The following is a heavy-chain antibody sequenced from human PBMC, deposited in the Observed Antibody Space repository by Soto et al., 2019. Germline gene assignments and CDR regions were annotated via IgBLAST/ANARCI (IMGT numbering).Heavy chain of an antibody. CDR2: ISGSDGST. J-gene: IGHJ4*02. V-gene: IGHV3-23*01. Sequence: EVQLLESGGGLVQPGGSLRVSCAASGFPFSSNALSWVRLAPGKELEWVSTISGSDGSTYYADPVKGRFTISRDSSRNTLYLQMTSLRAEDTAVYYCAKEAAAGLYFFDYWGQGTLVTVSS. D-gene: IGHD6-13*01. CDR1: GFPFSSNA. CDR3: AKEAAAGLYFFDY.